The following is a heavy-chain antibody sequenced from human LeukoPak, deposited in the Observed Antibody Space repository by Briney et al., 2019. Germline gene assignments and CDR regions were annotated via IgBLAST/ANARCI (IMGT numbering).Heavy chain of an antibody. CDR1: GFTLSGYS. D-gene: IGHD4-11*01. CDR3: ARDARQMTSMTNFDY. CDR2: ISSGSSYK. J-gene: IGHJ4*02. Sequence: PGGSLRLSCVASGFTLSGYSMNWVRQAPGKGLEWVAFISSGSSYKYYADSVNGRFTISRDNAKNSLSLQMDSLRAEDTAVYYCARDARQMTSMTNFDYWGQGTLVTVSS. V-gene: IGHV3-21*06.